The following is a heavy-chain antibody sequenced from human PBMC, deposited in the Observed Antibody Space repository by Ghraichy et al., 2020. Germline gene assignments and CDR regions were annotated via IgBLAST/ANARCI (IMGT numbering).Heavy chain of an antibody. V-gene: IGHV4-38-2*02. CDR1: GYSISSSYY. CDR2: INHSGST. CDR3: TRVKSASSDY. D-gene: IGHD3-3*01. Sequence: SETLSLTCTVSGYSISSSYYWGWIRQPPGKGLEYIASINHSGSTYYNPSLKSRVTILVDTSKNQFSLKLSSVTAADTAVYYCTRVKSASSDYWGQGTLVTVSS. J-gene: IGHJ4*02.